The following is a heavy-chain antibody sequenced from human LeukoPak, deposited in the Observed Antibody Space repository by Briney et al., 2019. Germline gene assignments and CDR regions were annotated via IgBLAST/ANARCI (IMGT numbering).Heavy chain of an antibody. J-gene: IGHJ5*02. CDR2: INPNSGGT. CDR3: ARDDTYYYDSSGYYFRVNWFDP. Sequence: ASVKVSCKASGYTFTGYYMHWVRQAPGQGLEWMGWINPNSGGTNYAQKFQGRVTMTRDTSISTAYMELSRLRSDDTAVYYCARDDTYYYDSSGYYFRVNWFDPWGQGTLATVSS. V-gene: IGHV1-2*02. D-gene: IGHD3-22*01. CDR1: GYTFTGYY.